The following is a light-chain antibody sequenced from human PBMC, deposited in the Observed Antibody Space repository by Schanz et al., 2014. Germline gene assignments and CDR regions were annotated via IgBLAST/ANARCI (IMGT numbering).Light chain of an antibody. J-gene: IGLJ2*01. Sequence: QSALTQPASVSGSPGQSITISCTGTSSDVGSYNLVSWYQQHPGKAPKLMIYEGTKRPSGVSNRFSASKSGNTASLTISGLQAEDEADYYCSSYAGSNNFGVVFGGGTKLTVL. CDR1: SSDVGSYNL. CDR2: EGT. CDR3: SSYAGSNNFGVV. V-gene: IGLV2-23*03.